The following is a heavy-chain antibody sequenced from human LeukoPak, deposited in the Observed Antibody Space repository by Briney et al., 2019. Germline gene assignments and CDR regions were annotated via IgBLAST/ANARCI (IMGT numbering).Heavy chain of an antibody. Sequence: PGRSLRLSCAASGFTFRSYAMHWVRQAPGKGLEWVAVISYDGSNKYYADSVKGRFTISRDNSKNTLYLQMNSLRAEDTAVYYCARVGDIVVVVAAVDYWGQGTLVTVSS. CDR2: ISYDGSNK. V-gene: IGHV3-30*04. CDR1: GFTFRSYA. CDR3: ARVGDIVVVVAAVDY. J-gene: IGHJ4*02. D-gene: IGHD2-15*01.